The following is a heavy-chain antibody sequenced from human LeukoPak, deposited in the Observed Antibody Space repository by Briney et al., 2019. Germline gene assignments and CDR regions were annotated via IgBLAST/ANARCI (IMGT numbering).Heavy chain of an antibody. CDR2: IIPIFGTA. D-gene: IGHD6-13*01. V-gene: IGHV1-69*05. CDR1: GGTFSSYA. J-gene: IGHJ4*02. Sequence: SVKVSCKASGGTFSSYAISWVRQAPGQGLEWMGGIIPIFGTANYAQKLQGRVTVTTDTSTSTVYMELRSLRSDDTAVYCCARGTSSSSWYLGYWGQGTLVTVSS. CDR3: ARGTSSSSWYLGY.